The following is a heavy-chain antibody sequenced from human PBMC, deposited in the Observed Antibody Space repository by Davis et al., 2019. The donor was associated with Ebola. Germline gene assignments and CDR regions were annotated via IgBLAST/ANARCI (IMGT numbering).Heavy chain of an antibody. CDR1: GYTFTSYG. V-gene: IGHV1-18*01. J-gene: IGHJ6*02. CDR3: ANRGDDFWSGYYDYYYGMDV. D-gene: IGHD3-3*01. CDR2: ISAYNGNT. Sequence: AASVKVSCKASGYTFTSYGISWVRQAPGQGLEWMGWISAYNGNTNYAQKLQGRVTMTTDTSTSTAYMELRSLRSDDTAVYYCANRGDDFWSGYYDYYYGMDVWGQGTTVTVSS.